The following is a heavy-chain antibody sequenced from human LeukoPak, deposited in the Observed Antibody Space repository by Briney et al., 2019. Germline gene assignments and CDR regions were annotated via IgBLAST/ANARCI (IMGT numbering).Heavy chain of an antibody. CDR1: GFTFSSYG. Sequence: PGGSLRLPCAAFGFTFSSYGMHWVRQAPGKGLEWVAVISYEGSNKYYADSVKGRFTISRDNSKNTLYLQMNSLRAEDTAVYYRAKFVDTDYFDYWGQGTLVTVSS. CDR2: ISYEGSNK. V-gene: IGHV3-30*18. J-gene: IGHJ4*02. D-gene: IGHD5-18*01. CDR3: AKFVDTDYFDY.